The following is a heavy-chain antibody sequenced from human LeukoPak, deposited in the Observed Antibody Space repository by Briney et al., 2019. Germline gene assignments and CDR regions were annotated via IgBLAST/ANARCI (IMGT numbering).Heavy chain of an antibody. D-gene: IGHD3-16*02. CDR3: ARSIMITFGGVIVPWFDP. V-gene: IGHV3-11*04. CDR1: GFTFSDYY. J-gene: IGHJ5*02. CDR2: ISSSGSTI. Sequence: PGGSLRLSCAASGFTFSDYYMSWIRQAPGKGLEWASYISSSGSTIYYADSVKGRFTISRDNAKNSLYLQMNSLRAEDTAVYYCARSIMITFGGVIVPWFDPWGQGTLVTVSS.